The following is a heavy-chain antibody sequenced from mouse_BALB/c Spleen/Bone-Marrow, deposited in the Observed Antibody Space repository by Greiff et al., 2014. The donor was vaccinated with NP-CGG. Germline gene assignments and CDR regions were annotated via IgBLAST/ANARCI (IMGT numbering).Heavy chain of an antibody. CDR1: GFSLSSYG. Sequence: QVQLQQSGPGLVAPSQSLSITCTVSGFSLSSYGVSWVRQPPGQGLEWLGEIWGGGSTSYPSTIISRLSISKDNSKTQVCLKRNSLQTDDTATYYCAKAIRYGYALVYWGQGTSVTVSS. V-gene: IGHV2-3*01. D-gene: IGHD1-1*01. CDR3: AKAIRYGYALVY. J-gene: IGHJ4*01. CDR2: IWGGGST.